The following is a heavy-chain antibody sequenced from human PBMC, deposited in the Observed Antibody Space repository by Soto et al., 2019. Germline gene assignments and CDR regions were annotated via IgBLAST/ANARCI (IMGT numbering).Heavy chain of an antibody. V-gene: IGHV4-30-2*01. CDR2: MYHSGTT. CDR3: ARESYYGSGATVVGY. D-gene: IGHD3-10*01. Sequence: SETLSLTCAVSGGSISSGGYSWSWIRQPPGKGLEWIGYMYHSGTTSYNPSLNSRVTISVDTSKNQFSLKLNSVTAADTAVYYCARESYYGSGATVVGYWGLGTLVTVS. CDR1: GGSISSGGYS. J-gene: IGHJ4*02.